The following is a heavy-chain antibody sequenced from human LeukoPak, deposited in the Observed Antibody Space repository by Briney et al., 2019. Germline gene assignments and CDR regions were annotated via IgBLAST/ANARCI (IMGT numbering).Heavy chain of an antibody. D-gene: IGHD1-14*01. CDR2: IYSRGST. CDR1: GFTVSTNY. V-gene: IGHV3-66*01. J-gene: IGHJ3*02. Sequence: GGSLRLSCAASGFTVSTNYMSWVRQAPGKGLEWVSVIYSRGSTYYADSVKGRFTISRDNSKNTLYLQMNSLRDEDTALYYCARGGPEDAFDIGGQGTMVIVSS. CDR3: ARGGPEDAFDI.